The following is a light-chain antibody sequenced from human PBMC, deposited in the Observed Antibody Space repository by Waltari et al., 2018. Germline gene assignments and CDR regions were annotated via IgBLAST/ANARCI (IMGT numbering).Light chain of an antibody. J-gene: IGLJ2*01. CDR3: HSRDSSGDVI. CDR1: SLRIYY. Sequence: SSELTQDPAVSVALGQTARIPFQGDSLRIYYVSWFHQKPGQAPALVIYGKNNRPSGIPDRFSASSSGRTASLTIIGAQAEDEADYYCHSRDSSGDVIIGGGTKLTVV. CDR2: GKN. V-gene: IGLV3-19*01.